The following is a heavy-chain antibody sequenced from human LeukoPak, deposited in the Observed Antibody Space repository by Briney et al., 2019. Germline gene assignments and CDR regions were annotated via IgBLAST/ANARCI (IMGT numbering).Heavy chain of an antibody. CDR2: INPNSGGT. Sequence: ASVKVSCKASGYTFTGYYMHWVRQAPGQGLEWMGWINPNSGGTNYAQKFQGRVTMTRDTSISTAYMELSRLRSDDTAVYYCARDLGDRSGYRSYYYGMDVWGQGTTVTVSS. CDR3: ARDLGDRSGYRSYYYGMDV. D-gene: IGHD3-22*01. V-gene: IGHV1-2*02. CDR1: GYTFTGYY. J-gene: IGHJ6*02.